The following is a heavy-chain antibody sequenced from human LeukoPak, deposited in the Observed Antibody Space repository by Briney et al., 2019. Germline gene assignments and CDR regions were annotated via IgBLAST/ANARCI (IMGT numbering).Heavy chain of an antibody. D-gene: IGHD2-15*01. CDR1: GGSVSTVSYY. J-gene: IGHJ5*02. CDR3: ARTGYCRGDTRYPGWFDP. Sequence: PSETLSLTCTVSGGSVSTVSYYWSWIRQPPGRGLEWIGYIYYTGSTNYNPSLKSRLTMSVDTSKNQFSLKLSSVTAADTAVYYCARTGYCRGDTRYPGWFDPWGQGALVTVSS. CDR2: IYYTGST. V-gene: IGHV4-61*01.